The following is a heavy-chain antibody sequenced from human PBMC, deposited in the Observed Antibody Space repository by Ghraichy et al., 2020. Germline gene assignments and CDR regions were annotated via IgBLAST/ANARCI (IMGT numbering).Heavy chain of an antibody. J-gene: IGHJ4*02. CDR1: GFRFSIYS. CDR3: AREDCGGNCNYHPRLDY. Sequence: GGSLILSCAASGFRFSIYSMHWVRQAPGKGLEWVALISPDGSEEYYADSVKGRFTISRDNSKNTLYLQMNSLRIEDTAVYYCAREDCGGNCNYHPRLDYWGQGTLGTVSS. D-gene: IGHD2-21*01. CDR2: ISPDGSEE. V-gene: IGHV3-30-3*01.